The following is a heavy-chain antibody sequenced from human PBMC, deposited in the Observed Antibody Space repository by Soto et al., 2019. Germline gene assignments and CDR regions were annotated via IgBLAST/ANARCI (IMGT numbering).Heavy chain of an antibody. V-gene: IGHV3-30-3*01. CDR1: GFTFSSYA. D-gene: IGHD4-17*01. Sequence: QVQLVESWGGVVQPGRSLRLSCAASGFTFSSYAMHWVRQAPGKGLEWVAVISYDGSNKYYADSVKGRFTISRDNSKNTLYLQMNSLRAEDTAVYYCARDATVTTPNAFDIWGQGTMVTVSS. J-gene: IGHJ3*02. CDR3: ARDATVTTPNAFDI. CDR2: ISYDGSNK.